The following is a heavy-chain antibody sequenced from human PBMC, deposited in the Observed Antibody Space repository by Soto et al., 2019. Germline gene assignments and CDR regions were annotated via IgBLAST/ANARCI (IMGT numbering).Heavy chain of an antibody. V-gene: IGHV4-4*07. Sequence: HVQLRESGPGLVKPSETLSLSCSVSGASLLSSYWSWVRQPAGKGLEWIGHIFSNGQTSYNPSLKSRRTMSIDPSKDLFSLNLSSVTAADTAVYYCAKGWDVKYFDEWGQGTLVTVSS. CDR1: GASLLSSY. CDR2: IFSNGQT. CDR3: AKGWDVKYFDE. D-gene: IGHD6-19*01. J-gene: IGHJ4*02.